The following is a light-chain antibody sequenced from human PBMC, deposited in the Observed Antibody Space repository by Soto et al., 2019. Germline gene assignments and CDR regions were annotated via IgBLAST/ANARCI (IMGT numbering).Light chain of an antibody. V-gene: IGKV3-20*01. CDR2: GAS. J-gene: IGKJ1*01. CDR3: QQYGSSPTT. Sequence: EIVLTQSPDTLSLSPGERATLSCRASQSVSSYLAWYQQKPGQAPRLLIYGASSRATGIPDRFSGSGSGTDFTLTISRLEPEDFAVYYCQQYGSSPTTFGQGTKV. CDR1: QSVSSY.